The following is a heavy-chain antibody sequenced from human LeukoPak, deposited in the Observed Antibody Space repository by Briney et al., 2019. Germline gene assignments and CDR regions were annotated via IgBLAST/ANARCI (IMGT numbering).Heavy chain of an antibody. D-gene: IGHD1-26*01. CDR2: ISYDGSNK. J-gene: IGHJ4*02. Sequence: GGSLRLSCAAAGFTFSSYGMHWVRQAPGKGLEWVAVISYDGSNKYYADSAKGRFTISRDNSKNTLYLQMNSLRAEDTAVYYCAKDFDGGSYERCPGDYWGQGTLVTVSS. V-gene: IGHV3-30*18. CDR3: AKDFDGGSYERCPGDY. CDR1: GFTFSSYG.